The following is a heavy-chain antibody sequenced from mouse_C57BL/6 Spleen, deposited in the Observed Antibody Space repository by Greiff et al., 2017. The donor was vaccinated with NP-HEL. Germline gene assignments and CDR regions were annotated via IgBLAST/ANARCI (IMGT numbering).Heavy chain of an antibody. CDR1: GFTFSDYY. V-gene: IGHV5-16*01. CDR3: AREDDGYYVGYFDV. Sequence: EVMLVESEGGLVQPGSSMKLSCTASGFTFSDYYMAWVRQVPEKGLEWVANINYDGSSTYYLDSLKSRFIISRDNAKNILYLQMSSLKSEDTATYYCAREDDGYYVGYFDVWGTGTTVTVSS. J-gene: IGHJ1*03. D-gene: IGHD2-3*01. CDR2: INYDGSST.